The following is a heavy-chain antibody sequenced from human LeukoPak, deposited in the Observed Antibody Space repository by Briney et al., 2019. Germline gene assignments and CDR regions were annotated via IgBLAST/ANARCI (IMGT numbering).Heavy chain of an antibody. D-gene: IGHD3-16*01. V-gene: IGHV4-39*01. CDR1: GDSISSNSYY. CDR2: IYYSGST. J-gene: IGHJ4*02. CDR3: ASHQYAYIHMFHY. Sequence: SETLSLTCTVSGDSISSNSYYWGWIRQPPGKGLEWIGMIYYSGSTYYNPSLKSRVTISVDTSKNQFSLKLSSVTAADTAIYYCASHQYAYIHMFHYWGQGTLVTVSS.